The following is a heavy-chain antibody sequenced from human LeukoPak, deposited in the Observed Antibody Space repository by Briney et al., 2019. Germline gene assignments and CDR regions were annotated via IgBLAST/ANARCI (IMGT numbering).Heavy chain of an antibody. V-gene: IGHV3-66*01. Sequence: PGGSLRLSCAASGFTVSNNYMSWVRQAPGKGLEWVSVIYSGGSTYYADSVKGRFTISRDNSKNTLYLQMNSLRAEDTAVYYCARALYYYGSGSYHYWGQGTLVTVSS. D-gene: IGHD3-10*01. CDR1: GFTVSNNY. J-gene: IGHJ4*02. CDR3: ARALYYYGSGSYHY. CDR2: IYSGGST.